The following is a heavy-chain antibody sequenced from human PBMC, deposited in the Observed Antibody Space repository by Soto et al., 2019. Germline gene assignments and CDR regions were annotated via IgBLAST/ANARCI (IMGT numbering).Heavy chain of an antibody. D-gene: IGHD5-18*01. CDR2: ISSNGDRT. CDR3: VMPYNAYNV. V-gene: IGHV3-64D*06. Sequence: EVQLVESGGGLVQPGGSLRLSCSASGFTFSNFAMHWVRQTPGKGLEYVSSISSNGDRTNYADSVKGRFTISRDNSKNMLDLQMSSLRVEDTAMYYCVMPYNAYNVWGQGTMVTVSS. CDR1: GFTFSNFA. J-gene: IGHJ3*01.